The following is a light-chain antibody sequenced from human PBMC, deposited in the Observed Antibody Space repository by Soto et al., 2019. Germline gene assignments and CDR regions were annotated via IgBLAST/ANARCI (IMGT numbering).Light chain of an antibody. V-gene: IGKV3-20*01. J-gene: IGKJ2*01. CDR2: GAS. CDR3: QQYGGSPQA. CDR1: QSVTRNY. Sequence: EIVLTQSPGTLSLSPGERATLSCRVSQSVTRNYLAWYQQKHGQAPRNLIYGASSRATGIPDRFSGSGSGTDFTLTITRLEPEDFAVYYCQQYGGSPQAFGQGTKLEIK.